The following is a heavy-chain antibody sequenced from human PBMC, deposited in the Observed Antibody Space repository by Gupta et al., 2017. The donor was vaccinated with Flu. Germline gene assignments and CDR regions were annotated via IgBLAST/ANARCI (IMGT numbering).Heavy chain of an antibody. Sequence: QVQLQQWGAGVLKPSETLSLTCAVYGGSFNDYYWTWIRQPPGKGLEWIGEINHSGRINYNPSLKSRVTISVDTSKNQFSLNLASVTAADTAVFYCARGRSASWHTPKYNWFDPWGQGTLVTVSS. CDR3: ARGRSASWHTPKYNWFDP. J-gene: IGHJ5*02. CDR2: INHSGRI. D-gene: IGHD2-2*01. CDR1: GGSFNDYY. V-gene: IGHV4-34*01.